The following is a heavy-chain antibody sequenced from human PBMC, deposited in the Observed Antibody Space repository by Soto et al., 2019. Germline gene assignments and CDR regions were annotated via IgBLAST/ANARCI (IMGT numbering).Heavy chain of an antibody. Sequence: GASVKVSCKASGGTFSSYAISWVRQAPGQGLEWMGGIIPIFGTANYAQKFQGRVTITADKSTSTAYMELSSLRSEDTAVYYCARGRIADSYYYYYGMDVWGQGTTVTVSS. CDR1: GGTFSSYA. J-gene: IGHJ6*02. CDR2: IIPIFGTA. D-gene: IGHD6-13*01. V-gene: IGHV1-69*06. CDR3: ARGRIADSYYYYYGMDV.